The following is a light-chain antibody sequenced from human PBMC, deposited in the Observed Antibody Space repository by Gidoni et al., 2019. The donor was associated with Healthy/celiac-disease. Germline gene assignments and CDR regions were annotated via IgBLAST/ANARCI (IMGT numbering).Light chain of an antibody. J-gene: IGKJ1*01. CDR3: QQSYSTPWT. CDR1: QSISSY. Sequence: DIQMTQSPSSLSASVGDRVTITCQASQSISSYLNWYQQKPGKAPKLLIYAASSLQSGVPSRFSGSGSGTYFTLTISSLQPEDFATYYCQQSYSTPWTFGQXTKVEIK. CDR2: AAS. V-gene: IGKV1-39*01.